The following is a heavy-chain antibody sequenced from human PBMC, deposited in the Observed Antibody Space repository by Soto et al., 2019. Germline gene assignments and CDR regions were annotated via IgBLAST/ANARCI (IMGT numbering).Heavy chain of an antibody. J-gene: IGHJ6*02. CDR1: GFTFSSYA. CDR2: ISYDGSNK. Sequence: GGSLRLSCAASGFTFSSYAMHWVRQAPGKGLEWVAVISYDGSNKYYADSVKGRFTISRDNSKNTLYLQMNSLRAEDTAVYYCARDARRRSWYIHYYYGMDVWGQGTTVTVSS. D-gene: IGHD6-13*01. V-gene: IGHV3-30-3*01. CDR3: ARDARRRSWYIHYYYGMDV.